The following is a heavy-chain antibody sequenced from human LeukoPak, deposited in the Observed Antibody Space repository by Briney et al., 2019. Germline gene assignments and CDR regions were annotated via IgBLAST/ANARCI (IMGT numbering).Heavy chain of an antibody. CDR3: ARSRWENWNDFFDY. J-gene: IGHJ4*02. CDR1: GFTFSSYA. Sequence: GGSLRLSCAASGFTFSSYAMHWVRQAPGKGLEWVSYISSTSSTIYYADSVKGRFTFSRDNAKNSLYLQLNSLRDEDTAVYYCARSRWENWNDFFDYWGQGTLVTVSS. D-gene: IGHD1-1*01. CDR2: ISSTSSTI. V-gene: IGHV3-48*02.